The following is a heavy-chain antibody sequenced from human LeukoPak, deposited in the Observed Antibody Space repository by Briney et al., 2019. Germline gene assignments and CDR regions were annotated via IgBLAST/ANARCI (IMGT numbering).Heavy chain of an antibody. CDR2: INPNSGGT. V-gene: IGHV1-2*02. J-gene: IGHJ3*02. Sequence: PSAKVSCKDSGYTFTGYYMHWVRQAPGQGLEWMGWINPNSGGTNYAQKFQGRVTMTRDTSISTAYMELSRLRSDDTAVYYCAREGRHYYDSSGLDAFDIWGQGTMVTVSS. D-gene: IGHD3-22*01. CDR3: AREGRHYYDSSGLDAFDI. CDR1: GYTFTGYY.